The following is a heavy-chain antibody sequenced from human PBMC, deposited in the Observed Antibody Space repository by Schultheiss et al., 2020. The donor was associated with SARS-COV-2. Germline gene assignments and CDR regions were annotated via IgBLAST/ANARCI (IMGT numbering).Heavy chain of an antibody. CDR1: GGTFSSYA. CDR3: ARDRYDFWSGYVSYWYFDL. D-gene: IGHD3-3*01. Sequence: KISCKASGGTFSSYAISWVRQAPGQGLEWMGGIIPIFGTANYAQKFQGRVTITADESTSTAYMELSSLRSEDTAVYYCARDRYDFWSGYVSYWYFDLWGRGTLVTGSS. CDR2: IIPIFGTA. J-gene: IGHJ2*01. V-gene: IGHV1-69*01.